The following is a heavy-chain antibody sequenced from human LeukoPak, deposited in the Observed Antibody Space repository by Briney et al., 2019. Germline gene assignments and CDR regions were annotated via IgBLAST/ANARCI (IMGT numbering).Heavy chain of an antibody. Sequence: GGSLRLSCAASGFTISSSAMSWVRQAPGKGLEWVAVISYDGSNKDYADSVKGRFTISRDNTKNTLFLQMNSLRAEDTAVYYCAKEVRGDAFDIWGQGTMVTVSS. CDR3: AKEVRGDAFDI. D-gene: IGHD3-16*01. J-gene: IGHJ3*02. CDR1: GFTISSSA. CDR2: ISYDGSNK. V-gene: IGHV3-30*18.